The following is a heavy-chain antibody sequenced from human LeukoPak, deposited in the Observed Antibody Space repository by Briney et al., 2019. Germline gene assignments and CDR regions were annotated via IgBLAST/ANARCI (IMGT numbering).Heavy chain of an antibody. J-gene: IGHJ4*02. CDR3: ARDPRRYSYGYCSDY. CDR2: ISYDGSNK. D-gene: IGHD5-18*01. V-gene: IGHV3-30-3*01. CDR1: GFTFSSYA. Sequence: GGSLRLSCAASGFTFSSYAMHWVRQAPGKGLEWVAVISYDGSNKYYADSVKGRSTISRDNSKNTLYLQMNSLRAEDTAVYYCARDPRRYSYGYCSDYWGQGTLVTVSS.